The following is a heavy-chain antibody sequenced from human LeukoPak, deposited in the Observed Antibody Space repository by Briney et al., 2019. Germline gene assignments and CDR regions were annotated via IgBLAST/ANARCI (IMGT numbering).Heavy chain of an antibody. D-gene: IGHD5/OR15-5a*01. V-gene: IGHV3-30*04. CDR2: IGSDGSKK. J-gene: IGHJ4*02. Sequence: GRSLRLSCVASGFMFSDHAFPWVRQSPDKGLEWVALIGSDGSKKYYADSVQGRFTVSRENSKNTLFLQMNTLRADDTAVYFCARQMTSTRLFDSWGQGTLVTVSS. CDR3: ARQMTSTRLFDS. CDR1: GFMFSDHA.